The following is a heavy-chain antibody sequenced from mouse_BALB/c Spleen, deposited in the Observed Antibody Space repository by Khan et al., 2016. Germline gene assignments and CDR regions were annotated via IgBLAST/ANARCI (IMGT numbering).Heavy chain of an antibody. J-gene: IGHJ4*01. Sequence: QVQLKQSGPGLVAPSQSLSITCTVSGFSLTGYGVNWVRQPPGKGLEWLGMIWGDGSTDYNSVLKSRLSISKDNSKSQIFLQMNSLQTDDTARYYCARDRRYGNAMDYWGQGTSVTVSS. CDR3: ARDRRYGNAMDY. V-gene: IGHV2-6-7*01. CDR2: IWGDGST. CDR1: GFSLTGYG. D-gene: IGHD2-10*02.